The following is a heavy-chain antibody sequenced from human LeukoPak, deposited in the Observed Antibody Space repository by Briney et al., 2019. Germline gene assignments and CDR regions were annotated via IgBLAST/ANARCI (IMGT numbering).Heavy chain of an antibody. D-gene: IGHD6-19*01. Sequence: MTGGSPRLSCAASGFTFSSYSMNWVRQAPGKGLEWVSSISSSSSYIYYADSVKGRFTISRDNAKNSLYLQMNSLRAEDTAVYYCARVSRSGWSDYWGQGTLVTVSS. CDR2: ISSSSSYI. CDR3: ARVSRSGWSDY. V-gene: IGHV3-21*01. CDR1: GFTFSSYS. J-gene: IGHJ4*02.